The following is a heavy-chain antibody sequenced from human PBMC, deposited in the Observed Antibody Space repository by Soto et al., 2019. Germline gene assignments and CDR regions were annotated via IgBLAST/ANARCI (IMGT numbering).Heavy chain of an antibody. J-gene: IGHJ4*02. CDR2: IYPGDSDI. V-gene: IGHV5-51*01. D-gene: IGHD3-22*01. Sequence: PGESLKISCKGSGYSFSNYWIAWVRQIPGEGLEWMGVIYPGDSDIRYSPSFQGQVTISADESITTAYLQWSSLKASDTAIYYCSGQRVAESSGFFPPTPDFDYWGQGTLVTVSS. CDR3: SGQRVAESSGFFPPTPDFDY. CDR1: GYSFSNYW.